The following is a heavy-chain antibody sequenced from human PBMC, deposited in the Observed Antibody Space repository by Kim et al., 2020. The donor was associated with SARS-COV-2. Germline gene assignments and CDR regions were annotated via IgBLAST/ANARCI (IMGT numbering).Heavy chain of an antibody. J-gene: IGHJ4*02. Sequence: ASVKVSCKVSGYTLTELSMHWVRQAPGEGLEWMGGFDPEDGEIIYAQKFQGRVTMTEDTSTDTAYMELSSLGSEDTAVYYCATVYDSSGYSDYWGQGTLVTVSS. CDR3: ATVYDSSGYSDY. V-gene: IGHV1-24*01. D-gene: IGHD3-22*01. CDR1: GYTLTELS. CDR2: FDPEDGEI.